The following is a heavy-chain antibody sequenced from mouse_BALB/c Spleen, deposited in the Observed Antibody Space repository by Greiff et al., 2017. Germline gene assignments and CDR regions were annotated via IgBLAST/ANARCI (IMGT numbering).Heavy chain of an antibody. Sequence: EVQRVESGGGLVKPGGSLKLSCAASGFTFSSYAMSWVRQSPEKRLEWVAEISSGGSYTYYPDTVTGRFTISRDNAKNTLYLEMSSLRSEDTAMYYCARDGSAMDYWGQGTSVTVSS. D-gene: IGHD1-1*02. V-gene: IGHV5-9-4*01. CDR3: ARDGSAMDY. CDR2: ISSGGSYT. J-gene: IGHJ4*01. CDR1: GFTFSSYA.